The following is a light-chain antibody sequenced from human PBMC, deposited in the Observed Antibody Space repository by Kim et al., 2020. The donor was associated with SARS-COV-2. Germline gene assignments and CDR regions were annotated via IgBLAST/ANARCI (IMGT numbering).Light chain of an antibody. V-gene: IGKV1-39*01. J-gene: IGKJ1*01. Sequence: ASVGDRVTITCRASQTIRSKLNWYQQKPGKAPKLLIYAVSRLQSGVPSKFSGGGSGTDFTLTISSLQPEDFATYYCQQSYTSPRTFGQGTKVDIK. CDR1: QTIRSK. CDR2: AVS. CDR3: QQSYTSPRT.